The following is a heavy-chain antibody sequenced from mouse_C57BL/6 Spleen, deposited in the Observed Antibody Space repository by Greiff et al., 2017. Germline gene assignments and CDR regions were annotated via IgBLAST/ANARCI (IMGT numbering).Heavy chain of an antibody. CDR1: GFTFSDSG. Sequence: EVQLVESGAGLVKPGGSLKLSCAASGFTFSDSGMHWVRQAPEKGLEWVAYISSGSSTIYYADTVKGRFTISRDNAMNTLFLQMPRLRSEDTAMYNCERDYAMDNWGQGTSVTVSS. CDR2: ISSGSSTI. V-gene: IGHV5-17*01. CDR3: ERDYAMDN. J-gene: IGHJ4*01.